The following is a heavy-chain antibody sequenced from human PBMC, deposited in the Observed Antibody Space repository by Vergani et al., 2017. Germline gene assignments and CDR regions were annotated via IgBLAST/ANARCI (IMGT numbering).Heavy chain of an antibody. D-gene: IGHD2-8*01. V-gene: IGHV3-15*05. CDR2: SKPKTEGGTT. CDR1: GFTFSQAW. CDR3: WDTNYANSWDF. J-gene: IGHJ4*02. Sequence: EVQMVESGGGLVKPGGSLRLSCVASGFTFSQAWMNCVRQSPGKGLEYIGLSKPKTEGGTTHYNAAMKGRVTISRDDSKSVLFLEMTNLAPEDTAVYYCWDTNYANSWDFWGQGSLVTVSS.